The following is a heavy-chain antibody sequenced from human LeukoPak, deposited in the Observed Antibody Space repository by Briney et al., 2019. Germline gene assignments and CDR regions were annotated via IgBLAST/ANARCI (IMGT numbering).Heavy chain of an antibody. V-gene: IGHV4-61*02. D-gene: IGHD3-9*01. J-gene: IGHJ4*02. CDR3: ARGRFSYDILTGYSPGRYFDY. CDR1: GGSISSGSYY. Sequence: SQTLSLTCTVSGGSISSGSYYWSWIRQPAGKGLEWIGRIYTSGSTNYNPSFKSRVTISVDTSKNQFSLKLSSVTAADTAVYYCARGRFSYDILTGYSPGRYFDYWGQGTLVTVSS. CDR2: IYTSGST.